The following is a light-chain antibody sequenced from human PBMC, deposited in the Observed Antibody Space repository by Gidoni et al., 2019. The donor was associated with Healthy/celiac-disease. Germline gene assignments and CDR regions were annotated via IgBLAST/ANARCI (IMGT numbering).Light chain of an antibody. V-gene: IGKV1-27*01. Sequence: DIQMTQSPSSLSASVGDRVTITCRASQGISNYLAWYQQKPGKVPKLLIYAASTLQSGVPSRFSGSGSGTDCTLTISSLQPEDVATYYCQKYNSAPPFGPGTKVDIK. CDR2: AAS. CDR1: QGISNY. CDR3: QKYNSAPP. J-gene: IGKJ3*01.